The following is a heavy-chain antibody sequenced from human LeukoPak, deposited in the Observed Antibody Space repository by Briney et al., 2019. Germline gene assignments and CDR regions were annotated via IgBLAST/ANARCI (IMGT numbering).Heavy chain of an antibody. Sequence: ASVKVSCTASGYTFTGHYMHWVRQAPGQGLEWMGWINPNSGGTSHAQKFQGRVTMIRDTSTSTVYMELSSLRSEDTAVYYCARDNGGTKGLNWGQGTLVTVSS. CDR1: GYTFTGHY. CDR3: ARDNGGTKGLN. D-gene: IGHD2-8*01. J-gene: IGHJ4*02. CDR2: INPNSGGT. V-gene: IGHV1-2*02.